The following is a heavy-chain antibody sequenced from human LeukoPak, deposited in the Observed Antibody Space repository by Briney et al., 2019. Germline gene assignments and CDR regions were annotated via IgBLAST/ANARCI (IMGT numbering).Heavy chain of an antibody. CDR2: IYYSGST. D-gene: IGHD1-1*01. CDR3: ARDRGYTGWFDP. J-gene: IGHJ5*02. Sequence: SETLSLTCTVSGGSISSYYWSWIRQPPGKGLEWIGYIYYSGSTNYNPSLKSRVTISVDTSKNQFSLKLSSVTAADTAVYSCARDRGYTGWFDPWGQGTLVTVSS. V-gene: IGHV4-59*01. CDR1: GGSISSYY.